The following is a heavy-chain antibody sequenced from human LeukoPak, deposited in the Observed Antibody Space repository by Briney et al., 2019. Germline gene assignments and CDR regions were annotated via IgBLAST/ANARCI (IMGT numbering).Heavy chain of an antibody. CDR1: GYTFTSYG. Sequence: SVKVSCKASGYTFTSYGISWVRQAPGQGLEWMGGIIPIFGTANYAQKFQGRVAITADESTSTAYMELSSLRSEDTAVYYCARDGCSSTSCYSYNWFDPWGQGTLVTVSS. D-gene: IGHD2-2*01. CDR2: IIPIFGTA. CDR3: ARDGCSSTSCYSYNWFDP. V-gene: IGHV1-69*13. J-gene: IGHJ5*02.